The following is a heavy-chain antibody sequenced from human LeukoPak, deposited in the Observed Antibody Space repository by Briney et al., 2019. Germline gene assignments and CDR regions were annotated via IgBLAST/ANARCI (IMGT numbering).Heavy chain of an antibody. D-gene: IGHD2-21*01. CDR3: VRHDPIVNSRPLGV. J-gene: IGHJ3*01. CDR1: GGSISSSSFS. V-gene: IGHV4-61*05. CDR2: SIITAT. Sequence: PSETLSLTCTASGGSISSSSFSWSWIRPPPGQGLEWIACISIITATNYNPYLNIPLTVSLYMSKNHFSLNMPSATAPPTAVCSCVRHDPIVNSRPLGVWGQKTMVAVSS.